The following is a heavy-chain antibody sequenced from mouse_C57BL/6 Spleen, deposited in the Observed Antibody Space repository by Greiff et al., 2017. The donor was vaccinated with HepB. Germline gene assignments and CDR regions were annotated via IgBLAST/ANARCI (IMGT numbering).Heavy chain of an antibody. V-gene: IGHV1-64*01. CDR2: IHPNSGST. D-gene: IGHD1-1*02. J-gene: IGHJ2*01. CDR3: ARWGGTGYFDD. Sequence: QVHVKQPGAELVKPGASVKLSCKASGYTFTSYWMHWVKQRPGQGLEWIGMIHPNSGSTNYNEKFKSKATLTVDKSSSTAYMQLSSLTSEDSAVYYCARWGGTGYFDDWGQGTTLTVSS. CDR1: GYTFTSYW.